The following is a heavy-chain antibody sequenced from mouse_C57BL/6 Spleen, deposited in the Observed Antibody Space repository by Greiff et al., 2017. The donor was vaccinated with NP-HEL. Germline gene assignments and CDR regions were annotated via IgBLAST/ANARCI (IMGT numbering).Heavy chain of an antibody. V-gene: IGHV1-78*01. CDR3: ARWGYDYDRWDYFDY. J-gene: IGHJ2*01. D-gene: IGHD2-4*01. CDR2: IYPRDGST. Sequence: VQLQQSDAELVKPGASVKISCKVSGYTFTDHTIHWMKQRPEQGLEWIGYIYPRDGSTKYNEKFKGKATLTADKSSSTAYMQLNSLTSEDSAVYVCARWGYDYDRWDYFDYWGQGTTLTVSS. CDR1: GYTFTDHT.